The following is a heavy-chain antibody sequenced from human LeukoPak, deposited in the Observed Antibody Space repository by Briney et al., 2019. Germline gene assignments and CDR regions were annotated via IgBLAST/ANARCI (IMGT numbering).Heavy chain of an antibody. CDR1: GHSFTSYW. V-gene: IGHV5-51*01. CDR3: ARHGYSSGWYGMNWFDP. Sequence: GESLLLSCKGTGHSFTSYWIGWAGPMLGKGLEWMGILYPCDSDTRYSPSFQGQVTISADKSISTAYLQWSSLKASDTAMYYCARHGYSSGWYGMNWFDPWGQGTLVTVSS. CDR2: LYPCDSDT. D-gene: IGHD6-19*01. J-gene: IGHJ5*02.